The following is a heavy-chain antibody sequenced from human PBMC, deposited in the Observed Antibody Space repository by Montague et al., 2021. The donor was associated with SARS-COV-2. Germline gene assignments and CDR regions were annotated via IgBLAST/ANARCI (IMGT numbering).Heavy chain of an antibody. CDR3: AREGGWLSRGSYYFDY. V-gene: IGHV4-39*07. Sequence: SETLSLTCTVSGGSISSSSYYWGWMRQPPGKGLEWIGSICYSGSNYYXXXLKSRVTISVDTSKNQFSLKLSSVTAADTAVYYCAREGGWLSRGSYYFDYWGQGTLVTVSS. D-gene: IGHD3-22*01. J-gene: IGHJ4*02. CDR2: ICYSGSN. CDR1: GGSISSSSYY.